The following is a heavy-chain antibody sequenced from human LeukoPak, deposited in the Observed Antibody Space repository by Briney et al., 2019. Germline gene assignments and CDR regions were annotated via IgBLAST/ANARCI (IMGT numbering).Heavy chain of an antibody. CDR1: GFTFSSYA. V-gene: IGHV3-23*01. D-gene: IGHD3-22*01. CDR3: AKDYGLKDYYDSSGPNYYFDY. Sequence: PGGSLRLSCAASGFTFSSYAMSWVRQAPGKGLEWVSAIRGSGGSTYYADSVKGRFTISRDNSKNTLYLQMNSLRAEDTAVYYCAKDYGLKDYYDSSGPNYYFDYWGQGTLVTVSS. J-gene: IGHJ4*02. CDR2: IRGSGGST.